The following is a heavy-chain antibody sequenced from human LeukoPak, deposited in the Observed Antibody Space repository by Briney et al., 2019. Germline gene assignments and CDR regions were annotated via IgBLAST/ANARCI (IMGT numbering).Heavy chain of an antibody. V-gene: IGHV3-20*04. D-gene: IGHD6-6*01. CDR3: AIVRGGAFDI. CDR1: GFTFVAYA. Sequence: GGSLRLSCPASGFTFVAYAISGAGQAPGKGLEWVSGINWTGGSTGYADSVKGRFTISRDNAKNSLYLQMNSLRAEDTALYYCAIVRGGAFDIWRQGTTVTVSS. J-gene: IGHJ3*02. CDR2: INWTGGST.